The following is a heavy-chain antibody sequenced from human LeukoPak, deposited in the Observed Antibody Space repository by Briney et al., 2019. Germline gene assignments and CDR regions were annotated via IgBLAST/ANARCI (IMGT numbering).Heavy chain of an antibody. Sequence: GGSLRLSCAASGFTFSSYAMSWVRQAPGKGLEWVSAISGSGGSTYYADSVKGRFTISRDNSTNTLYLQLNSLRAEDTAVYYCATVTDDAFDIWGQGTMVTVSS. CDR1: GFTFSSYA. J-gene: IGHJ3*02. V-gene: IGHV3-23*01. CDR3: ATVTDDAFDI. CDR2: ISGSGGST.